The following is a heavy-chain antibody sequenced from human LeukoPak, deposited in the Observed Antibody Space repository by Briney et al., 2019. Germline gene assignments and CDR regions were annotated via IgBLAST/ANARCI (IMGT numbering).Heavy chain of an antibody. CDR2: IIPIFGTA. Sequence: ASVKVSCKASGGTFSSYAISWVRQAPGQGLEWMGGIIPIFGTANYAQKFQGRVTITTDESTSTAYIELSSLRSEDTAVYYCARDHSSSWYNGWFDPWGQGTLVTVSS. D-gene: IGHD6-13*01. J-gene: IGHJ5*02. V-gene: IGHV1-69*05. CDR1: GGTFSSYA. CDR3: ARDHSSSWYNGWFDP.